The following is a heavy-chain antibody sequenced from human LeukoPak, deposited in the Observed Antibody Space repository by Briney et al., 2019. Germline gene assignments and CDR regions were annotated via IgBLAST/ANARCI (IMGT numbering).Heavy chain of an antibody. V-gene: IGHV4-59*01. CDR3: ARDSGVGELDAFDI. D-gene: IGHD3-10*01. CDR2: IYYSGST. CDR1: GGSISSYY. Sequence: SETLSLTCTVSGGSISSYYWSWIRQPPGKGLEWIGYIYYSGSTNYNPSLKSRVTISVDTSKNQFSLKLSSVTAADTAVYYCARDSGVGELDAFDIWGQGTMVTVSS. J-gene: IGHJ3*02.